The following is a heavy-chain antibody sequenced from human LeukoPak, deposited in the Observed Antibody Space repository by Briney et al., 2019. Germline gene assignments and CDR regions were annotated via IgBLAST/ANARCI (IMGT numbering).Heavy chain of an antibody. CDR3: ARARFYYGSGSYYKPTHPLDAFDI. V-gene: IGHV4-34*01. CDR2: INNSGST. J-gene: IGHJ3*02. CDR1: GGSFSGYY. Sequence: SETLSLTCAVYGGSFSGYYWSWIRQPPGKGLEWIGEINNSGSTNYNPSLKSRVTISVDTSKNQFSLKLSSVTAADTAVYYCARARFYYGSGSYYKPTHPLDAFDIWGQGTMVTVSS. D-gene: IGHD3-10*01.